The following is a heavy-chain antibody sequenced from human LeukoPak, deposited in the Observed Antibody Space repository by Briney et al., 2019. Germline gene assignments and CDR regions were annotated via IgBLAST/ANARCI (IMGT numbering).Heavy chain of an antibody. V-gene: IGHV3-30*04. CDR2: ISYDGSNK. CDR3: ARGSVTTFYYYGMDL. D-gene: IGHD4-11*01. Sequence: GGSLRLSCAASGFTFSSYAMHWVRQAPGKGLEWVAVISYDGSNKYYADSVKGRFTISRDNSKNTLYLRMNSLRAEDTAVYYCARGSVTTFYYYGMDLWGKGTTVTVSS. J-gene: IGHJ6*04. CDR1: GFTFSSYA.